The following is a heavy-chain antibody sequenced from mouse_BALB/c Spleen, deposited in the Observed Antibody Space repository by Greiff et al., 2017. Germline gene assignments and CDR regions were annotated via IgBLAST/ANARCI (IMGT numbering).Heavy chain of an antibody. V-gene: IGHV2-9-2*01. D-gene: IGHD2-4*01. Sequence: VKLMESGPGLVAPSQSLSITCTVSGFSLTSYDISWIRQPPGKGLEWLGVIWTGGGTNYNSAFMSRLSISKDNSKSQVFLKMNSLQTDDTAIYYCVRRYDYDDAMDYWGQGTSVTVSS. CDR3: VRRYDYDDAMDY. CDR2: IWTGGGT. CDR1: GFSLTSYD. J-gene: IGHJ4*01.